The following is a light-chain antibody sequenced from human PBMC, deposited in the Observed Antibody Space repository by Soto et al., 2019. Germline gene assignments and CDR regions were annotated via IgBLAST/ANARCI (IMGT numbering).Light chain of an antibody. CDR3: QQYGSSPRT. CDR2: GAS. CDR1: QSVSSNQ. Sequence: EIVMTQSPATLSVSPGERATLXXRTSQSVSSNQLAWYQQKPGQAPRLXIYGASSRATGSPDRFSGSGSGTDFTLTISRLEPEDFAVYYCQQYGSSPRTFGQGTKVDIK. V-gene: IGKV3-20*01. J-gene: IGKJ1*01.